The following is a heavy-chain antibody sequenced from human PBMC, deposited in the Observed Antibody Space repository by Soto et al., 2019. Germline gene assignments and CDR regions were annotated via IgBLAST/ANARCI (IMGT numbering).Heavy chain of an antibody. Sequence: ASVKVSCKASGYTFTGYYMHWVRQAPGQGLEWMGWINPNSGGINYAQKFQGRVTMTRDTSISTAYMELSRLRSDDTAVYYCAREMLAGIVVVPAASYYYYGMDVWGQGTTVTVSS. V-gene: IGHV1-2*02. CDR3: AREMLAGIVVVPAASYYYYGMDV. J-gene: IGHJ6*02. CDR2: INPNSGGI. D-gene: IGHD2-2*01. CDR1: GYTFTGYY.